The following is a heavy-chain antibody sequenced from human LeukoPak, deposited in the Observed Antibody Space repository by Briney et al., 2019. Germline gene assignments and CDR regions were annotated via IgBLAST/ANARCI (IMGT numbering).Heavy chain of an antibody. D-gene: IGHD2-21*02. J-gene: IGHJ5*02. CDR1: GGSISSSSYY. CDR3: ARYTGREAYCGGDCYPRWFDP. Sequence: SGPTLVKPSETLSLTCTVSGGSISSSSYYWGWIRQPPGKGLEWIGSIYYSGSTYYNPSLKSRVTISVDTTKNQFSLKLSSVTAADTAVYYCARYTGREAYCGGDCYPRWFDPWGQGTLVTVSS. V-gene: IGHV4-39*01. CDR2: IYYSGST.